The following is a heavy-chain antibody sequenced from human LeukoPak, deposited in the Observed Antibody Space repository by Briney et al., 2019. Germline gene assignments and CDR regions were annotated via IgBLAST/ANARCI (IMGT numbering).Heavy chain of an antibody. J-gene: IGHJ6*03. CDR3: ARSITGTSKVYYYYYMDV. CDR1: GGSISSYY. D-gene: IGHD1-7*01. V-gene: IGHV4-4*09. Sequence: SETLSLTCTVSGGSISSYYWSWIRQPPGKGLEWIGHIYTSGSTNYNPSLKSRVTISVDTSKNQFSLKLSSVTAADTAVYYCARSITGTSKVYYYYYMDVWGKGTTVTVSS. CDR2: IYTSGST.